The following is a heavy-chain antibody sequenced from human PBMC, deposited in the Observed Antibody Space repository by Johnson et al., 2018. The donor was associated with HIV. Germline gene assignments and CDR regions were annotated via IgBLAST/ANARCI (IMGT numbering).Heavy chain of an antibody. CDR1: GFTVSSNY. V-gene: IGHV3-66*01. D-gene: IGHD3-10*01. CDR3: AREGKDAFDI. Sequence: VQLVESGGGLVQPGGSLRLSCAASGFTVSSNYMSWVRQAPGKGLEWVSVIYSGGNTYYAASVKGRCTISRDNSKNTLYLQMNSLRAEDTAVYYCAREGKDAFDIWGQGTMVTVSS. CDR2: IYSGGNT. J-gene: IGHJ3*02.